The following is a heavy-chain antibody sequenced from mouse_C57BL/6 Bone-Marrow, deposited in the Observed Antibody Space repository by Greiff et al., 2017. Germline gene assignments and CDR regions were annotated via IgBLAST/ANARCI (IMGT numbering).Heavy chain of an antibody. Sequence: LQQSGAELVRPGASVKMSCKASGYTFTSYNMHWVKQTPRQGLEWIGAIYPGNGDTSYNQKFKGKATMTVDKSASTAYMQLSSLTSEDSAVYFCASAVVAYYFDYWGQGTTLTVSS. D-gene: IGHD1-1*01. CDR1: GYTFTSYN. CDR2: IYPGNGDT. V-gene: IGHV1-12*01. J-gene: IGHJ2*01. CDR3: ASAVVAYYFDY.